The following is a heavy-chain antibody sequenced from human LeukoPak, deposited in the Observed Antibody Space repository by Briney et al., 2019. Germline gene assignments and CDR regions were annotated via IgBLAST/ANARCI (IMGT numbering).Heavy chain of an antibody. CDR3: ARDIDLGAFDI. D-gene: IGHD2-15*01. J-gene: IGHJ3*02. CDR1: GASIRSYY. CDR2: FYYSGST. Sequence: SETLSLTCSVFGASIRSYYWSWIRQPPGKGLEWIGYFYYSGSTNYNPSLKSRVTISVDTSKNQFSLKLSSVTAADTAVYYCARDIDLGAFDIWGQGIMVTVSS. V-gene: IGHV4-59*01.